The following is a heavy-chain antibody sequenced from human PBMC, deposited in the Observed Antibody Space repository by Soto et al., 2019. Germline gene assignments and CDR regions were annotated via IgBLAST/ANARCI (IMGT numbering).Heavy chain of an antibody. CDR2: IKSKTDGGTT. CDR3: TTDKGYCSGGSCYLYYGMDV. J-gene: IGHJ6*02. D-gene: IGHD2-15*01. CDR1: GFTFSNAW. V-gene: IGHV3-15*01. Sequence: GGSLRLSCAASGFTFSNAWMSWVRQAPGKGLEWVGRIKSKTDGGTTDYAAPVKGRFTISRDDSKNTLYLQMNSLKTEDTAVYYCTTDKGYCSGGSCYLYYGMDVWGQGTTVTVSS.